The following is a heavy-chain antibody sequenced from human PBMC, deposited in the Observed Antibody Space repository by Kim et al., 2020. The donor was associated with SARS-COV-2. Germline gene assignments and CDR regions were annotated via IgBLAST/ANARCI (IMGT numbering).Heavy chain of an antibody. CDR1: GGSFSGYY. Sequence: SETLSLTCAVYGGSFSGYYWSWIRQPPGKGLEWIGEINHSGSTNYNPSLKSRVTISVDTSKNQFSLKLSSVTAADTAVYYCAFQILWFGELLGDYWGQGTLVTVSS. V-gene: IGHV4-34*01. J-gene: IGHJ4*02. CDR2: INHSGST. D-gene: IGHD3-10*01. CDR3: AFQILWFGELLGDY.